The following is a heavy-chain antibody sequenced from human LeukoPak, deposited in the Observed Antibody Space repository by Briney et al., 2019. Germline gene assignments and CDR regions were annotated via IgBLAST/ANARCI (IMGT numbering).Heavy chain of an antibody. Sequence: GGSLRLSCAASGFTFSSYAMTWVRQAPGKGLEWVSVISGSGTNTDYADSAKGRFTISRDNSMNTMYLQMNSLRAEDTAVYYCAKDSAAPISITMVRGRWYFDYWGQGTLVTVSS. CDR3: AKDSAAPISITMVRGRWYFDY. CDR1: GFTFSSYA. D-gene: IGHD3-10*01. J-gene: IGHJ4*02. V-gene: IGHV3-23*01. CDR2: ISGSGTNT.